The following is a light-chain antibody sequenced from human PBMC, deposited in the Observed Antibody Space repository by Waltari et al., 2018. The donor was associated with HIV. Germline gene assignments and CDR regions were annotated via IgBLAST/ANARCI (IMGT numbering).Light chain of an antibody. J-gene: IGKJ3*01. V-gene: IGKV1-8*01. CDR2: AAS. Sequence: AIRMTQSPSSFSASTGDRVTITCRANQGISSYLAWYQQKQGKAPKRLMHAASTLQSRVPSRFGGRASGTDCTLTISCLQSEYFASYYCQQYYSFFTFGPGTKVDS. CDR1: QGISSY. CDR3: QQYYSFFT.